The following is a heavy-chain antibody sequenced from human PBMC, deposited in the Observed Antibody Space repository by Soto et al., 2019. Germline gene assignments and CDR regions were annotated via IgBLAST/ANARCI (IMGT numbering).Heavy chain of an antibody. CDR1: GFTFNSYG. Sequence: PGGSLRLSCAASGFTFNSYGMHWVRQAPGKGLEWVVVISFDGRNTYYADSVKGRFTISRDNSKNTLYLQMTSLRAEDTAVYYCATETSYGGYAYWGRGTLVTVSS. CDR3: ATETSYGGYAY. J-gene: IGHJ4*02. D-gene: IGHD5-12*01. V-gene: IGHV3-30*03. CDR2: ISFDGRNT.